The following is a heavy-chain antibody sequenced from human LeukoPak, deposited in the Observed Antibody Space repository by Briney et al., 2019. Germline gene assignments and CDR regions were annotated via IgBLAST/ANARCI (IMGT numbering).Heavy chain of an antibody. Sequence: PSETLSLTCAAYGGSFSGYYWSWSRQPPGKGLEGMGEINHSGSTNYNPSLKSRVTISVDTYKTQFSLKLSSVTAADTAVYYCARGSFMITFGGVPHRWFAPWGQGTLVTVSS. CDR1: GGSFSGYY. D-gene: IGHD3-16*01. V-gene: IGHV4-34*01. J-gene: IGHJ5*02. CDR2: INHSGST. CDR3: ARGSFMITFGGVPHRWFAP.